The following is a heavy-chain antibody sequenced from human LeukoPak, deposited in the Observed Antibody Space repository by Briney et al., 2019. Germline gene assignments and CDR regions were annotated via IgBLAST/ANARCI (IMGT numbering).Heavy chain of an antibody. D-gene: IGHD3-22*01. V-gene: IGHV4-4*07. J-gene: IGHJ5*02. CDR3: ARDNYDNTAIGDWFDP. Sequence: PSETLSPTCSVSGGSISSYYWSWIRQPAGKGLEWIGRIYTTGSTNYNLSLKSRVTMSIDTSKNQFSLKLSSVTAADTAVYYCARDNYDNTAIGDWFDPWGQGTLVTVSS. CDR2: IYTTGST. CDR1: GGSISSYY.